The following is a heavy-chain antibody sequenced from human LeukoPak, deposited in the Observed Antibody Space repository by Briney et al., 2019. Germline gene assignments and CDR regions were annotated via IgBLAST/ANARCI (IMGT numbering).Heavy chain of an antibody. D-gene: IGHD6-19*01. CDR2: ITGGSSQI. Sequence: GGSLRLSCAASGFTFRSYSMNSVREAPGTGLQWGSSITGGSSQIHYLDSVKGRVTISRDNPKNSLYLQMNSLRAEDTAVYFCAKEKVAYYSSAWAGLFDTWGQGALVTVSS. V-gene: IGHV3-21*01. CDR1: GFTFRSYS. CDR3: AKEKVAYYSSAWAGLFDT. J-gene: IGHJ5*02.